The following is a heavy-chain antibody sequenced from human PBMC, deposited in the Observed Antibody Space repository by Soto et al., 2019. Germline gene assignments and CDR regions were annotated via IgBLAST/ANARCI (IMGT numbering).Heavy chain of an antibody. CDR2: IIPIFGTA. J-gene: IGHJ6*02. Sequence: SVKVSCKASGGTFSSYAISWVRQAPGQGLEWMGGIIPIFGTANYAQKFQGRVTITADESTSTAYMELSSLRSEDTAVYYCASTPLWSGYEYYYGMDVWGQGTTVTVSS. V-gene: IGHV1-69*13. D-gene: IGHD3-3*01. CDR1: GGTFSSYA. CDR3: ASTPLWSGYEYYYGMDV.